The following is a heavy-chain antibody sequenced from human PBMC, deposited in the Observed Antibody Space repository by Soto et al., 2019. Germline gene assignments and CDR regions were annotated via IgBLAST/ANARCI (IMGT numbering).Heavy chain of an antibody. D-gene: IGHD6-19*01. J-gene: IGHJ6*02. Sequence: ASVKVSCKASGYTFTSYAMHWVRQAPGQRLEWMGWINAGNGNTKYSQKFQGRVTITRDTSASTAYMELSSLRSADTAVYYCARELVGRGSSGWYVFYGMDVWGQGTTVTVSS. CDR2: INAGNGNT. CDR3: ARELVGRGSSGWYVFYGMDV. V-gene: IGHV1-3*01. CDR1: GYTFTSYA.